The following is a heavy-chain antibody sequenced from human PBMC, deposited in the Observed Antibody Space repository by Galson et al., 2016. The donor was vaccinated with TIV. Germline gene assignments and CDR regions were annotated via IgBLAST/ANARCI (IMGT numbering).Heavy chain of an antibody. Sequence: TLTLTCTFSGFSLTTSGVGVGWIRQSPRRALEFLALIYWDDDERYSPSLRNRLTIAKDTSKTQVVLTMTNMDPADTATYYCVHYSGHDYATWYFDYWGQGTLVTVSS. CDR1: GFSLTTSGVG. D-gene: IGHD5-12*01. J-gene: IGHJ4*02. V-gene: IGHV2-5*02. CDR3: VHYSGHDYATWYFDY. CDR2: IYWDDDE.